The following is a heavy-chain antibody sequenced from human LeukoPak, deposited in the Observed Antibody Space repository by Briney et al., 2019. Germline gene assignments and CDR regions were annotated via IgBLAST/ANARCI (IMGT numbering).Heavy chain of an antibody. Sequence: GGSLRLSCAASGFTFSSYGMHWVRQAPGKGLEWVAFIRYDGSNKYYADSVKGRFTISRDNSKNTLYLQMNSLRAEDTAVYYCARDLTHGTPQGYWGQGTLVTVSS. D-gene: IGHD4/OR15-4a*01. CDR2: IRYDGSNK. V-gene: IGHV3-30*02. J-gene: IGHJ4*02. CDR1: GFTFSSYG. CDR3: ARDLTHGTPQGY.